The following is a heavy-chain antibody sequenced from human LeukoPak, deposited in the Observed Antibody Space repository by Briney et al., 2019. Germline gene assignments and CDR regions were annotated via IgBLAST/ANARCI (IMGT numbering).Heavy chain of an antibody. J-gene: IGHJ4*02. D-gene: IGHD6-19*01. CDR2: IIPIFGTA. Sequence: ASVKVSCKASGGTFSSYAISWVRQAPGQGLEWMGGIIPIFGTANYAQKFQGRVTITTDESTSTAYMELSSLRSEDTAVYYCAAGYSSGWRFDYWGQGILVIVSS. CDR3: AAGYSSGWRFDY. V-gene: IGHV1-69*05. CDR1: GGTFSSYA.